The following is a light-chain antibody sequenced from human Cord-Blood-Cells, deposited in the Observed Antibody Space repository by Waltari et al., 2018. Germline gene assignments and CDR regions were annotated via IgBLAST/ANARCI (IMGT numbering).Light chain of an antibody. CDR1: SSDVCGYNY. J-gene: IGLJ3*02. CDR3: CSYAGSYTLV. V-gene: IGLV2-11*01. Sequence: QSALTQPRSVSGSPGQSVTISCTGTSSDVCGYNYVSWYQQHPGKAPKLMIYDVSKRPAGVPGRFSGSKSGNPASLTISGLQSEDEAYYYCCSYAGSYTLVFGGGTKLTVL. CDR2: DVS.